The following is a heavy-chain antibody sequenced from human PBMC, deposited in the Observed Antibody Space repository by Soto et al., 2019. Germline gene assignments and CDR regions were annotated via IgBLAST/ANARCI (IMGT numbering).Heavy chain of an antibody. CDR1: GGTFSSYA. CDR2: IIPIFGTA. CDR3: ARDYYDSSGHYYFDY. V-gene: IGHV1-69*13. D-gene: IGHD3-22*01. J-gene: IGHJ4*02. Sequence: SVKVSCKASGGTFSSYAISWVRQAPGQGLEWMGGIIPIFGTANYAQKFQGRVTITADESTSTAYMELSSLRSEDTAVYYCARDYYDSSGHYYFDYWGQGTLVTVSS.